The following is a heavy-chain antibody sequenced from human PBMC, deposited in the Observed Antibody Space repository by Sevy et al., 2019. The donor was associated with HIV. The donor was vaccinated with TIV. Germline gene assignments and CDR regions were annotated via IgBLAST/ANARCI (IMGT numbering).Heavy chain of an antibody. V-gene: IGHV3-33*01. D-gene: IGHD4-17*01. Sequence: GGSLRLSCAASGFTPSTYGMHWVRQAPGKGLEWVAVIGYDGSNKYYADSVKGRFTISRDNAENSLYLQMNSLRAEDTAVYYCVREGTAVTARAFEYWGQGTLVTVSS. CDR1: GFTPSTYG. J-gene: IGHJ4*02. CDR2: IGYDGSNK. CDR3: VREGTAVTARAFEY.